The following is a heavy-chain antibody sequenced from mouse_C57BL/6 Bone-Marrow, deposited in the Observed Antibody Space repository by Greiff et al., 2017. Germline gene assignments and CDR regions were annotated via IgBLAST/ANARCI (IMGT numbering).Heavy chain of an antibody. CDR2: IHPNSGST. CDR3: ARENYYGRGVYYFDY. CDR1: GYTFTSYW. J-gene: IGHJ2*01. V-gene: IGHV1-64*01. D-gene: IGHD1-1*01. Sequence: QVQLKQPGAELVKPGASVKLSCKASGYTFTSYWMHWVKQRPGQGLEWIGMIHPNSGSTNYNEKFKSKATLTVDKSSSTAYMQLSSLTSEDSAVYYCARENYYGRGVYYFDYWGQGTALTVS.